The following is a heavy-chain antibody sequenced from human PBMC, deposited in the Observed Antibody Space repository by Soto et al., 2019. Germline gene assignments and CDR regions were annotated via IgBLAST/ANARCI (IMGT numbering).Heavy chain of an antibody. Sequence: ASVKFSCKASGYTFTGYYMHWMRQAPGQGLEWMGWINPNSGGTNYAQKFQGWVTMTRDTSISTAYMELSRLRSDDTAVYYCARGGDYYDSSGYWPFDYWGQGTLVTVSS. D-gene: IGHD3-22*01. CDR2: INPNSGGT. V-gene: IGHV1-2*04. J-gene: IGHJ4*02. CDR3: ARGGDYYDSSGYWPFDY. CDR1: GYTFTGYY.